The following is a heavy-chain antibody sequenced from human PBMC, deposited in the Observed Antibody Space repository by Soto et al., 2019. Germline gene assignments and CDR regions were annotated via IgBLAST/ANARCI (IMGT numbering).Heavy chain of an antibody. D-gene: IGHD5-18*01. Sequence: GGSLRLSCAASGFTFSSYSMNWVRQAPGKGLEWVSSISSSSSYIYYADSVKGRFTISRDNAKNSLYLQMNSLRAEDTAVYYCARENGDTAMGLYYMDVWGKGTTVTVPS. CDR1: GFTFSSYS. V-gene: IGHV3-21*01. CDR2: ISSSSSYI. J-gene: IGHJ6*03. CDR3: ARENGDTAMGLYYMDV.